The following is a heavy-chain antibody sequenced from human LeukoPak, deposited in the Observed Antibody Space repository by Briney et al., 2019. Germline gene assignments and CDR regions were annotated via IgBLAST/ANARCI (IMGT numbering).Heavy chain of an antibody. Sequence: GGSLRLSCAAPGFTFSSYAMSWVRQAPGKGLEWVSAISGSGGSTYYADSVKGRFTISRDSSKNTLYLQMNSLRAEDTAVYYCAKDYYDSSGFVVQHWGQGTLVTVSS. D-gene: IGHD3-22*01. CDR2: ISGSGGST. V-gene: IGHV3-23*01. CDR3: AKDYYDSSGFVVQH. CDR1: GFTFSSYA. J-gene: IGHJ1*01.